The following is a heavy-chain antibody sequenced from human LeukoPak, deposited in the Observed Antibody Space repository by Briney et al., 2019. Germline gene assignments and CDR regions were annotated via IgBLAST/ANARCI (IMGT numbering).Heavy chain of an antibody. J-gene: IGHJ5*02. CDR3: ARDLHVTIFGVVIRTNWFDP. D-gene: IGHD3-3*01. V-gene: IGHV4-30-2*01. Sequence: SQTLSLTCAVSGGSISSGGYSWSWIRQPPGKGLEWIGYIYHSGSTYYNPSLKSRVTISVDRSKNQFSLKLSSVTAADTAVYYCARDLHVTIFGVVIRTNWFDPWGQGTLVTVSS. CDR2: IYHSGST. CDR1: GGSISSGGYS.